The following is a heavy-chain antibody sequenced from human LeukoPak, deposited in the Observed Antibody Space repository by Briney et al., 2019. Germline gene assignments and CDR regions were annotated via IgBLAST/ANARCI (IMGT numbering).Heavy chain of an antibody. J-gene: IGHJ4*02. Sequence: GGSLRLSCAASGFTLGDFWMSWVRQAPGKGLEWVANINQVGDSLSYVTSVRGRFTISRDNAKNALFLQMSSLRAEDTAIYYCAREFVEEPKSSFDHWGQGTLVTVSS. V-gene: IGHV3-7*03. D-gene: IGHD3-3*01. CDR1: GFTLGDFW. CDR2: INQVGDSL. CDR3: AREFVEEPKSSFDH.